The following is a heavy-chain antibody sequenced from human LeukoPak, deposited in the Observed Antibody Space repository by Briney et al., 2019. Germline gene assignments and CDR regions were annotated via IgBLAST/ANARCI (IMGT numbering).Heavy chain of an antibody. CDR1: GGSSSGYY. V-gene: IGHV4-34*01. J-gene: IGHJ4*02. D-gene: IGHD5-18*01. CDR3: ARVWAPTHYSYGSDY. CDR2: INHSGST. Sequence: SETLSLTCAVYGGSSSGYYWSWIRQPPGKGLEWIGEINHSGSTNYNPSLKSRVTISVDTSKNQFSLKLSSVTAADTAVYYCARVWAPTHYSYGSDYWGQGTLVTVSS.